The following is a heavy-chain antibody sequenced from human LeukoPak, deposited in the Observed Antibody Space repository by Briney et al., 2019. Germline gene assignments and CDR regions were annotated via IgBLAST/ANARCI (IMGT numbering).Heavy chain of an antibody. CDR1: GYTFTGYY. CDR2: INPNSGGT. D-gene: IGHD4-17*01. Sequence: ASVKVSCKASGYTFTGYYMHWVRQAPGQGLEWMGWINPNSGGTNYAQKFQGRVTMTRDTSISTAYMELSRLRSDDTVMYYCASNGDYGSHLNYWGQGTLVTVSS. J-gene: IGHJ4*02. V-gene: IGHV1-2*02. CDR3: ASNGDYGSHLNY.